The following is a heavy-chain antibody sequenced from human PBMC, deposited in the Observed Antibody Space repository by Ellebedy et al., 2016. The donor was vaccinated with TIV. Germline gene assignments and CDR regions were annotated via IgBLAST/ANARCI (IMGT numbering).Heavy chain of an antibody. D-gene: IGHD4-17*01. J-gene: IGHJ4*02. CDR1: GFTFRIHW. Sequence: GESLKISCAASGFTFRIHWMSWVRQAPGKGLECVANIKQDGSEKSYVDSVKGRFTISRDNAKNSLYLQMNSLRAEDTAVYYCSRHTDYALDYWGQGTLVTVSS. CDR3: SRHTDYALDY. CDR2: IKQDGSEK. V-gene: IGHV3-7*01.